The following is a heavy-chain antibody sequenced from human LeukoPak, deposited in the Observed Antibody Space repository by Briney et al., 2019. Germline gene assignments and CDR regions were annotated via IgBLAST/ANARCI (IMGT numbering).Heavy chain of an antibody. CDR1: GFTFGDYA. Sequence: GGSLRLSCTASGFTFGDYAMSWVRQAPGKGLEWVGFIRSKAYGGTTECAASVKGRFTISRDDSKSIAYLQMNSLKTEDTAVYYCTRYYDDSSGYLSAEYFQHWGQGTLVTVSS. J-gene: IGHJ1*01. CDR2: IRSKAYGGTT. D-gene: IGHD3-22*01. V-gene: IGHV3-49*04. CDR3: TRYYDDSSGYLSAEYFQH.